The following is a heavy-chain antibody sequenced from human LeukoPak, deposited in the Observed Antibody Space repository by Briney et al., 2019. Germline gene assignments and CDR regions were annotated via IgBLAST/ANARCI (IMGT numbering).Heavy chain of an antibody. CDR3: ARGIEGFGGDYYYYYYMDV. CDR2: INHSGST. J-gene: IGHJ6*03. CDR1: GFSVSSGYY. D-gene: IGHD3-10*01. Sequence: PSETLSLTCAVSGFSVSSGYYWGWIRPPPGKGLEWIGTINHSGSTFYNPSLKSRVTISVDTSKNQFSLKLSSVTAADTAVYYCARGIEGFGGDYYYYYYMDVWGKGTTVTVSS. V-gene: IGHV4-38-2*01.